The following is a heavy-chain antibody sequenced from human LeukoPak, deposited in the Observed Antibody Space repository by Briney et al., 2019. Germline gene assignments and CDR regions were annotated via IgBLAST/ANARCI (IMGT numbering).Heavy chain of an antibody. CDR2: ISGSGGGT. D-gene: IGHD5-12*01. J-gene: IGHJ4*02. Sequence: GGSLRLSCAASGFTFSSYAMSWVRQAPGKGLEWVSAISGSGGGTYYADSVKGRFTISRDNSKNTLYLQMNSLRAEDTAVYYCAKDRLYSGYGFDYWGQGTLVTVSS. CDR1: GFTFSSYA. CDR3: AKDRLYSGYGFDY. V-gene: IGHV3-23*01.